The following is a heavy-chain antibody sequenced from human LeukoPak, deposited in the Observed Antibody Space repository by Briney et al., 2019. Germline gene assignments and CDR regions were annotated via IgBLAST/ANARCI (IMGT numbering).Heavy chain of an antibody. V-gene: IGHV1-18*01. CDR2: ISANNGHT. Sequence: GASVKVSCKASGYIFTSYGLSWVRQAPGQGLEWMGWISANNGHTHYAQKSRGRLTITRDMSTRTVDMELRSLRSDDTAVYYCARDMRQYRYYESDEYDFRFEYSGQGTLVTASS. J-gene: IGHJ4*02. D-gene: IGHD3-22*01. CDR1: GYIFTSYG. CDR3: ARDMRQYRYYESDEYDFRFEY.